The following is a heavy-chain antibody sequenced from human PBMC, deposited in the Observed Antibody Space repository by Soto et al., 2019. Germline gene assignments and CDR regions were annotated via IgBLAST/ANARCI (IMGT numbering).Heavy chain of an antibody. CDR2: ITGNAGSK. V-gene: IGHV3-23*01. D-gene: IGHD6-19*01. CDR3: TKDQFSTGWYNDYYYGMDV. Sequence: GGSLRLSCAASGFTFSRYGMSWIRQAPGKXLEWVSAITGNAGSKYYADPVQGRFTVSRDNSWNTMYLQMNNLRAEDTAVYYCTKDQFSTGWYNDYYYGMDVWGQGTTVTVSS. J-gene: IGHJ6*02. CDR1: GFTFSRYG.